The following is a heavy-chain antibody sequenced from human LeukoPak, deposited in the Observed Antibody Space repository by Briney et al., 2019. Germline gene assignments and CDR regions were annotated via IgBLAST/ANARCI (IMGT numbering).Heavy chain of an antibody. CDR2: IHHSGTT. CDR1: GESFSGYY. D-gene: IGHD3-10*01. V-gene: IGHV4-34*01. Sequence: NSPETLSLTCAVYGESFSGYYWSWIRQPPGKGLEWIGEIHHSGTTNYNPSLKSRVTISVDTSKNQFSLKLTSVTAADTAVCYCVRRRGYYDSGNYYGLDIDYWGQGTLVTVSS. CDR3: VRRRGYYDSGNYYGLDIDY. J-gene: IGHJ4*02.